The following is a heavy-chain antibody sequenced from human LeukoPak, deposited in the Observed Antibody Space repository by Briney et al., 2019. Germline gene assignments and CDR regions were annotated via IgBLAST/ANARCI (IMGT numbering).Heavy chain of an antibody. CDR2: ISWNGGAV. J-gene: IGHJ4*02. CDR1: GFIFDDYA. CDR3: AKGLVRPVGATHFDF. V-gene: IGHV3-9*01. D-gene: IGHD1-26*01. Sequence: GRSLRLSCAASGFIFDDYAMHWVRQAPRKGPEWVSGISWNGGAVGYADSVKGRCTISRDNAGNSLYLQLNRLRPEDTAYYYCAKGLVRPVGATHFDFWGQGTLVTVSS.